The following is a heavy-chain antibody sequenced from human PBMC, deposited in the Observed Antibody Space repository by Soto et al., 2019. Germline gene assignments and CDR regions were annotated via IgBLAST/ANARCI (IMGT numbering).Heavy chain of an antibody. V-gene: IGHV4-59*01. Sequence: SETLSLTCTVSGGSISSYYWSWIRQPPGKGLEWIGYIYYSGSTNYNPSLKSRVTISVDTSKNQFSLKLSSVTAADTAVYYCARGSLAVAGNWFDPWGQGTLVTVSS. CDR3: ARGSLAVAGNWFDP. CDR2: IYYSGST. D-gene: IGHD6-19*01. J-gene: IGHJ5*02. CDR1: GGSISSYY.